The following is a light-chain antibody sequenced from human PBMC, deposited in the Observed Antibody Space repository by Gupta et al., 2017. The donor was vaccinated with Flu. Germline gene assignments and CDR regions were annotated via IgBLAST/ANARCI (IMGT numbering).Light chain of an antibody. V-gene: IGLV2-14*01. Sequence: QSALTQPASVSGSPGQSITISCTETSRDVGAYNYVSWYQQRPGKAPQLIIYAVNNRLSGVSPRCSCSTSGNTASLTISALPAEDEADYYYSSYSNGSSNIVVFGGGTKLTVL. CDR1: SRDVGAYNY. J-gene: IGLJ2*01. CDR3: SSYSNGSSNIVV. CDR2: AVN.